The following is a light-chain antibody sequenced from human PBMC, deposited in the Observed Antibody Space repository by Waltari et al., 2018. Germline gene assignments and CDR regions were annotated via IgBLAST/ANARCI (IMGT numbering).Light chain of an antibody. Sequence: EIVLTQSPGTASLSPGERVTLSCRASQCVGSSSLAWYQQKPGQAPRLVIYRAARRATGVPDRCSGSESGTDLSLTISRLEPEDVAVYYCQQHGTLPATFGQGTKVEIK. J-gene: IGKJ1*01. CDR3: QQHGTLPAT. CDR2: RAA. V-gene: IGKV3-20*01. CDR1: QCVGSSS.